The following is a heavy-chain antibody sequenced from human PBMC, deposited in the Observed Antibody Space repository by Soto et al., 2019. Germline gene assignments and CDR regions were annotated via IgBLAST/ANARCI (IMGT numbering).Heavy chain of an antibody. J-gene: IGHJ6*02. CDR1: GGSISICSYD. CDR3: ARHTLPYDSSGYYRYYYYYGMDV. D-gene: IGHD3-22*01. Sequence: SGTLYLTSTSSGGSISICSYDWGWIRKPPGKGLEWIGSIYYSGSTYYNPSLKSRVTISVDTSKNQFSLKLSSVTAADTAVYYCARHTLPYDSSGYYRYYYYYGMDVWGQGTTVTVSS. CDR2: IYYSGST. V-gene: IGHV4-39*01.